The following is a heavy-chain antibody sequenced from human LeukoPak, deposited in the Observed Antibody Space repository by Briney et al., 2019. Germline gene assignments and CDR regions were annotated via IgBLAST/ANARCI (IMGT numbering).Heavy chain of an antibody. CDR1: GFTFSSYW. Sequence: VGSLRLSCAASGFTFSSYWMSWVRQAPGKGLEWVANIKQDGSEKYYVDSVKGRFTISRDNAKNSLYLQMNSLRAEDTALYYCARNYDFWSAYHYYWDQGTLVTVSS. J-gene: IGHJ4*02. CDR3: ARNYDFWSAYHYY. D-gene: IGHD3-3*01. V-gene: IGHV3-7*01. CDR2: IKQDGSEK.